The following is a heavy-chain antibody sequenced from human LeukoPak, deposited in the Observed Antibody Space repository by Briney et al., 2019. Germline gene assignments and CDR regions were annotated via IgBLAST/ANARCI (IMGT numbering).Heavy chain of an antibody. V-gene: IGHV1-8*02. J-gene: IGHJ5*02. CDR2: MNPNSGNT. CDR3: ARGRKYGGVIGWFDP. Sequence: ASVKVSCKASGYTFTSYGISWVRQAPGQGLEWMGWMNPNSGNTGYAQKFQGRVTMTRNTSISTAYMELSSLRSEDTAVYYCARGRKYGGVIGWFDPWGQGTLVTVSS. CDR1: GYTFTSYG. D-gene: IGHD3-10*01.